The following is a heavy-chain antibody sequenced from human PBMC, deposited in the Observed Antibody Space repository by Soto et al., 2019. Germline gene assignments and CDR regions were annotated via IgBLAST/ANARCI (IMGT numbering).Heavy chain of an antibody. V-gene: IGHV4-59*01. Sequence: QVQLQESGPGLMKPSETLSLTCTVSGGSISSYYWSWVRQPPGKGLEWIGYIYYSGSTNYNPSLKSRVTISVDTSKNQFSLKLSSVTAADTAVYYCARSYGSGLDYWGQGTLVTVSS. CDR1: GGSISSYY. CDR2: IYYSGST. CDR3: ARSYGSGLDY. J-gene: IGHJ4*02. D-gene: IGHD3-10*01.